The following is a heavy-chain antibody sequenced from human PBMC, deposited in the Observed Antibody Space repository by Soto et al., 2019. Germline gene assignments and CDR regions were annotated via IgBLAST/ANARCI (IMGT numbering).Heavy chain of an antibody. Sequence: PGGSLRLSCAASGFTFSSYWLHWVRQAPGKGLVWVSGINTDGGSTDYADSVKGRFIISRDNAKNTLYLQMNSLRVEDTAVYYCARDAYDSSGYYPYWGQGTLVTVSS. CDR2: INTDGGST. D-gene: IGHD3-22*01. CDR3: ARDAYDSSGYYPY. J-gene: IGHJ4*02. CDR1: GFTFSSYW. V-gene: IGHV3-74*01.